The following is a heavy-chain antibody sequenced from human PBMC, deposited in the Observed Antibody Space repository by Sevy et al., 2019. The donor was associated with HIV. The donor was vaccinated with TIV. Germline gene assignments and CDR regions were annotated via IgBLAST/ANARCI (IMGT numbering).Heavy chain of an antibody. V-gene: IGHV4-59*01. CDR3: AVDSAVVPRARVD. D-gene: IGHD5-18*01. CDR1: GDSISSYS. J-gene: IGHJ4*02. CDR2: IYYSGTI. Sequence: SETLSLTCNVSGDSISSYSWSWFRQPPGKGLEWIGYIYYSGTIDYNPSRRSRLTISVATSKKHISMKLTCVTAADTDVYDCAVDSAVVPRARVDWGQGTLVTVSS.